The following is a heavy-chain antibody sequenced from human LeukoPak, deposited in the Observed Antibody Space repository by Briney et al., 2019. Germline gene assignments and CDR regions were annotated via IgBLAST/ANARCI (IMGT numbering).Heavy chain of an antibody. CDR2: VIPIFGTA. CDR1: GGTFSSYA. V-gene: IGHV1-69*01. Sequence: SVKVSCKASGGTFSSYAISWVRQAPGQGLEWMGGVIPIFGTANYAQKFQGRVTITADESTSTAYMELSSLRSEDTAVYYCAIMRGGYDSWIQLWFDYWGQGTLVTVSS. J-gene: IGHJ4*02. CDR3: AIMRGGYDSWIQLWFDY. D-gene: IGHD5-18*01.